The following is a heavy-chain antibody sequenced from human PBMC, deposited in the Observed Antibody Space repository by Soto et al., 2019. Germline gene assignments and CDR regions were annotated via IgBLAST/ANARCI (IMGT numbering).Heavy chain of an antibody. V-gene: IGHV4-59*01. CDR2: IYYSGST. J-gene: IGHJ4*02. Sequence: PSETLSLTCTVSGGSISSYYWSWIRQPPGKGLEWIGYIYYSGSTNYNPSLKSRVTISVDTSKNQFSLKLSSVTAADTAVYYCARGDGYKFFYFDYWGQGTLVTVS. CDR3: ARGDGYKFFYFDY. CDR1: GGSISSYY. D-gene: IGHD5-12*01.